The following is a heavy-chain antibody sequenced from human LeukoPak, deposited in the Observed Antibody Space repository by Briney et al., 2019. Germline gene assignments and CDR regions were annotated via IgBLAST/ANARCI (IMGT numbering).Heavy chain of an antibody. CDR3: ARVSRWFNYFDY. CDR1: GGSFSGYY. J-gene: IGHJ4*02. V-gene: IGHV4-34*01. D-gene: IGHD4-23*01. CDR2: INHRGST. Sequence: SETLSLTCAVYGGSFSGYYWSWLRQPPGKGLEWIGEINHRGSTNYNPSLKSRVTISVDTSKNQFSLKLSSVTAADTAVYYCARVSRWFNYFDYWGQGTLVTVSS.